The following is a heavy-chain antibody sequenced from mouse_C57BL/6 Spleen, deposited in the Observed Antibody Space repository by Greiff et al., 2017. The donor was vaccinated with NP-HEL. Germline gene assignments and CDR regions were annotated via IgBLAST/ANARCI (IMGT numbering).Heavy chain of an antibody. D-gene: IGHD4-1*01. Sequence: VQLKQSGPELVKPGASVKISCKASGYTFTDYYMNWVKQSHGKSLEWIGDINPNNGGTSYNQKFKGKATLTVDKSSSTAYMELRSLTSEDSAVYYCASGLGYCYFDVWGTGTTVTVSS. CDR2: INPNNGGT. CDR3: ASGLGYCYFDV. V-gene: IGHV1-26*01. J-gene: IGHJ1*03. CDR1: GYTFTDYY.